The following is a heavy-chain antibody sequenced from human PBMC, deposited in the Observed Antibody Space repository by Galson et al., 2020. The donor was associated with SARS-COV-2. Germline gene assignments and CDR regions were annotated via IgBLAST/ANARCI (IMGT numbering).Heavy chain of an antibody. V-gene: IGHV3-23*01. CDR1: GFTFSSYA. CDR3: AKDSSTIFGVITIDYYYMDV. J-gene: IGHJ6*03. CDR2: ISGSGGST. D-gene: IGHD3-3*01. Sequence: GGSLRLSCAASGFTFSSYAMSWVRQAPGKGLEWVSAISGSGGSTYYADPVKGRFTISRDNSKNTLYLQMNSLRAEDTAVYYCAKDSSTIFGVITIDYYYMDVWGKGTTVTVSS.